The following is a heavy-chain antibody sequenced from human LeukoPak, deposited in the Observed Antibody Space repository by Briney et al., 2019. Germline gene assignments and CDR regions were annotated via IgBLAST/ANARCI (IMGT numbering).Heavy chain of an antibody. CDR2: ISSSSSYI. Sequence: GGSLRLSCAASGFTFSSYSMNWVRQAPGKGLEWVSSISSSSSYIYYTDSVKGRFTISRDNAKKSLYLQMNSLRAEDTAVYYCARVGGITLALAPSPFPDYNYYFMDVWGKGTTVTVSS. V-gene: IGHV3-21*01. J-gene: IGHJ6*03. D-gene: IGHD3-10*01. CDR1: GFTFSSYS. CDR3: ARVGGITLALAPSPFPDYNYYFMDV.